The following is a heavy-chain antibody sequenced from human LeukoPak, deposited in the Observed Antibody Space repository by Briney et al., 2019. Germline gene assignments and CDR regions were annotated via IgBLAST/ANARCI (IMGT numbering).Heavy chain of an antibody. Sequence: GGSLRLSCAASGFTFSSYRMNWVRQAPGKGLEWVSSISDSSSYIYHADSVKGRFAISRDNAKNSVYLQMNSLRAEDTATYYCTKGENGMDVWGQGTTVTVSS. V-gene: IGHV3-21*01. CDR1: GFTFSSYR. CDR3: TKGENGMDV. J-gene: IGHJ6*02. D-gene: IGHD1-26*01. CDR2: ISDSSSYI.